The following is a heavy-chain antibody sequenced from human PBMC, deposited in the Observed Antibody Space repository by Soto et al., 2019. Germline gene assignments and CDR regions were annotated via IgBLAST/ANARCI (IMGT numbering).Heavy chain of an antibody. V-gene: IGHV1-69*13. D-gene: IGHD6-6*01. Sequence: SVKVPCKASGGTFSSYAISWVRQAPGQGLDWMGGIIPIFGTANYAQKFQGRVTITADESTSTAYMELSSLRSEDTAVYYCARDRVSSSFTNYYYGMDVWGQGTTVTVSS. CDR3: ARDRVSSSFTNYYYGMDV. CDR2: IIPIFGTA. CDR1: GGTFSSYA. J-gene: IGHJ6*02.